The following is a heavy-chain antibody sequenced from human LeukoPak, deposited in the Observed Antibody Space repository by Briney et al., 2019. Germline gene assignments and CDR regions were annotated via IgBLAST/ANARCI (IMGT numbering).Heavy chain of an antibody. D-gene: IGHD3-9*01. V-gene: IGHV4-59*01. CDR1: GVSISSYY. CDR2: IYYSGST. Sequence: SETLSLTCTVSGVSISSYYWRWIRQPPGKGLEWIAYIYYSGSTNYNPSLTSRVTISIDTSKNQFSLKLTSVTAADTAVYYCAGGDILTGYWFFDYWGQGTLVTVSS. CDR3: AGGDILTGYWFFDY. J-gene: IGHJ4*02.